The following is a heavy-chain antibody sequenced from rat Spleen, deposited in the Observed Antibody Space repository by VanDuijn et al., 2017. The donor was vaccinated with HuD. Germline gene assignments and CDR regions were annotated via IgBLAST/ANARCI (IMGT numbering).Heavy chain of an antibody. D-gene: IGHD1-12*03. J-gene: IGHJ2*01. CDR2: IWGDGNT. V-gene: IGHV2-13*01. Sequence: QVQLKESGPGLVQPSQTLSLTCTVSGFSLSSHGVIWVRQPPGKGLEWMGVIWGDGNTNYTSALKSRLSISRDTSKSQVFLKMNSIQTEDTATYYCARGNYYDGYYPFDYWGQGVMVTVSS. CDR1: GFSLSSHG. CDR3: ARGNYYDGYYPFDY.